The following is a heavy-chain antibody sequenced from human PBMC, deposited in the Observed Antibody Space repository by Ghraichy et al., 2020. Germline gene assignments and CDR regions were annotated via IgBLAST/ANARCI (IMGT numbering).Heavy chain of an antibody. D-gene: IGHD2-15*01. V-gene: IGHV3-74*01. Sequence: GESLNISCAASGFALSDYWMHWVRQAPGKGLLWVSRIKSDGTDRTYADSVKGRFTISRDNAKNTLYLQMNSLRAEDTAVYYCAREYCRGGRCFFGTGGSHFDYWGQGILVTGSS. CDR2: IKSDGTDR. J-gene: IGHJ4*02. CDR1: GFALSDYW. CDR3: AREYCRGGRCFFGTGGSHFDY.